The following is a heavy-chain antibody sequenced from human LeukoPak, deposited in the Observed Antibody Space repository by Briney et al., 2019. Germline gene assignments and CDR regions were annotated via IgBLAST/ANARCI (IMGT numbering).Heavy chain of an antibody. CDR1: GYSFTTSW. CDR3: ASSGTYSSSSSPGTF. Sequence: GESLQISCKASGYSFTTSWISWVRQMPGKGLEYMGRIDPSDSYTNYSPSFQGHVTVSADKSISTAYLQWSSLKASDTAMYYCASSGTYSSSSSPGTFWGQGTLVTVSS. CDR2: IDPSDSYT. V-gene: IGHV5-10-1*01. J-gene: IGHJ4*02. D-gene: IGHD6-6*01.